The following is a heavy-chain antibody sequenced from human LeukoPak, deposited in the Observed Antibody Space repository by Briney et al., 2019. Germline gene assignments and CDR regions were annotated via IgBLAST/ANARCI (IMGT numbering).Heavy chain of an antibody. J-gene: IGHJ2*01. V-gene: IGHV4-39*07. CDR2: IYYSGIT. CDR3: SRRDCSQTSCRYWNFDL. D-gene: IGHD2-2*01. Sequence: SETLSLTCTVSGGSLISGGSYWGWIRQPPGKGLEWIGSIYYSGITYYNPSLRGRATISVNPSQNQFSLKLSSVTAADTAVYYCSRRDCSQTSCRYWNFDLWGRGTLLSVSS. CDR1: GGSLISGGSY.